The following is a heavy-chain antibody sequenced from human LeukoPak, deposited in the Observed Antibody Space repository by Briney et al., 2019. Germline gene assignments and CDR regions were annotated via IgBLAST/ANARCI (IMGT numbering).Heavy chain of an antibody. CDR2: ISLSGQT. V-gene: IGHV4/OR15-8*02. J-gene: IGHJ4*02. CDR3: SRESGAFCPFGY. CDR1: VGSIRSTNW. Sequence: SETLSLTCGVSVGSIRSTNWWSWVRQPPGQGLEWIGEISLSGQTNFNPSLNGRVTMSLDESRNQLSLKLTSVTAADTAIYYCSRESGAFCPFGYWGQGTLVIV. D-gene: IGHD1-26*01.